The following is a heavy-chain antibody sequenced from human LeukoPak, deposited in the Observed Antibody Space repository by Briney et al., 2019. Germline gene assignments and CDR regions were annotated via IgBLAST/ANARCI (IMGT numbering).Heavy chain of an antibody. CDR1: GYTLTSYG. V-gene: IGHV1-18*01. CDR2: ISAYNGNT. Sequence: GASVKVSCKASGYTLTSYGISWVRQAPGQGLEWMGWISAYNGNTNYAQKLQGRVTMTTDTSTSTAYMELRSLRSDDTAVYYCARSGYGDYYLRHDYWGQGTLVTVSS. D-gene: IGHD4-17*01. CDR3: ARSGYGDYYLRHDY. J-gene: IGHJ4*02.